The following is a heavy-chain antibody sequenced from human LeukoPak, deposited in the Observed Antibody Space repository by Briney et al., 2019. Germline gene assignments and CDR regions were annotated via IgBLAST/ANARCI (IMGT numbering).Heavy chain of an antibody. V-gene: IGHV4-59*01. Sequence: SETLSLTCTVSAGSISSYYWSWIRQPPGKGLEWIGYIYQSGSTSYNPSLKSRVTISVDTSKNQFSLKLSSVTAADTAMYYCARGASTRGFDYWGQGTLVTVSS. D-gene: IGHD1-26*01. CDR1: AGSISSYY. CDR3: ARGASTRGFDY. CDR2: IYQSGST. J-gene: IGHJ4*02.